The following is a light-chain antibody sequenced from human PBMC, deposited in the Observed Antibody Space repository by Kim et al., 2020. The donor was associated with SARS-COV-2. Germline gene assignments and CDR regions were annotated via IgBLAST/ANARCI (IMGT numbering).Light chain of an antibody. CDR1: QSISSW. CDR2: DVS. Sequence: DIQMTQSPSTLSASVGDRVIITCRASQSISSWLAWFQQKPGKAPKLLIYDVSSLESGVPSRFSGSGSGTEFTLTISSLQPDGFATYYYQQYNSYPMYTFGQGTKREI. J-gene: IGKJ2*01. V-gene: IGKV1-5*01. CDR3: QQYNSYPMYT.